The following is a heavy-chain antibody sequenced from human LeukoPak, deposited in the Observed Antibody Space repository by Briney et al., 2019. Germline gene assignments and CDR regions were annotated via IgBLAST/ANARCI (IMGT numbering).Heavy chain of an antibody. J-gene: IGHJ3*02. D-gene: IGHD6-13*01. V-gene: IGHV1-18*01. CDR2: ISPYNGNT. Sequence: ASVKVSCKASGYTFTNFGISWIRQAPGQGLEWMGWISPYNGNTNYAQKLQGRVTMTTDTSTSTAYMELRSLRSDDTAVYYCARDGVTRSSSSWYGFHDAFDIWGQGTMVTVSS. CDR1: GYTFTNFG. CDR3: ARDGVTRSSSSWYGFHDAFDI.